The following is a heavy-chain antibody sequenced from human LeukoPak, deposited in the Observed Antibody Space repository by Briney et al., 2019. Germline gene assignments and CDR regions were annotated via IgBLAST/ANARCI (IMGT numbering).Heavy chain of an antibody. CDR1: SGSVSSGGYY. CDR3: ARSSDYGDYD. CDR2: IYYSGRT. J-gene: IGHJ4*02. V-gene: IGHV4-31*03. Sequence: SQTLSLTCTVSSGSVSSGGYYWTWIRQHPGKGLEWLGYIYYSGRTYYNPSLKSRITISLDTSENRFSLNLTSVSAADTAFYYCARSSDYGDYDWGQGTLVTVSS. D-gene: IGHD4-17*01.